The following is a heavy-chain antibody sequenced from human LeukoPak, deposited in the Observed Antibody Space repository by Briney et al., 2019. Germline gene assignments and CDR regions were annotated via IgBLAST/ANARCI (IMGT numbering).Heavy chain of an antibody. V-gene: IGHV3-23*01. CDR2: VLGVGIT. CDR1: GFTYSTFA. D-gene: IGHD5-24*01. Sequence: PGGSLRLSCAASGFTYSTFAMAWVRQVPGKGLEWVSGVLGVGITYYADSVKGRFTLSKDNSKKTVYLQMNSLRVEDTAIYYCAKDLHYNDGRWEFDPWGQGTLVTVSS. CDR3: AKDLHYNDGRWEFDP. J-gene: IGHJ5*02.